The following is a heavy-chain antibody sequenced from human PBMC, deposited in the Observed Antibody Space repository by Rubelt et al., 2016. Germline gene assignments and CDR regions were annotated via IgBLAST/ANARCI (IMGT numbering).Heavy chain of an antibody. CDR3: MAVCGADCSSP. CDR2: INPNGGGT. CDR1: GYTFTGYY. Sequence: QVQLVQSGAEVKKPGASVKVSCKASGYTFTGYYMHWVRQAPGQGLEWMGWINPNGGGTNYAQKVQGGVTMTRDTSISTAYMELSRLRSDDTAVYYCMAVCGADCSSPWGQGTLVTVSS. D-gene: IGHD2-21*02. V-gene: IGHV1-2*02. J-gene: IGHJ5*02.